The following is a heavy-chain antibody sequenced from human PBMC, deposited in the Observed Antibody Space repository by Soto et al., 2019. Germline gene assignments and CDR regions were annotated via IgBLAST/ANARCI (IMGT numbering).Heavy chain of an antibody. V-gene: IGHV3-33*01. CDR1: GFTFSTYG. Sequence: GGSLRLSCAASGFTFSTYGMHWVRQAPGKGLEWVAVIWNDGSIEYYADSVKGRFTISRDNYKSTLYLQMNSLRAEDTAVYYCARVLAGYLNAFDIWGQGTMVTVSS. D-gene: IGHD5-12*01. J-gene: IGHJ3*02. CDR2: IWNDGSIE. CDR3: ARVLAGYLNAFDI.